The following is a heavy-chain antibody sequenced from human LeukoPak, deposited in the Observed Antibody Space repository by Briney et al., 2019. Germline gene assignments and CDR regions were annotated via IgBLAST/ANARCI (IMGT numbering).Heavy chain of an antibody. J-gene: IGHJ4*02. CDR2: IKQDGSEK. D-gene: IGHD3-10*01. CDR3: ARAIFIGELLDY. V-gene: IGHV3-7*01. CDR1: GFTFSSYS. Sequence: GGSLRLSCAASGFTFSSYSMSWVRQAPGKGLEWVANIKQDGSEKYYVDSVKGRFTISRDNAKNSLYLQKNSLRAEDTAVYYCARAIFIGELLDYWGQGTLVTVSS.